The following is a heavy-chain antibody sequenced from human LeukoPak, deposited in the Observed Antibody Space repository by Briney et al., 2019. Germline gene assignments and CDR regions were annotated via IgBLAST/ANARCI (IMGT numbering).Heavy chain of an antibody. CDR1: GFTFSSYG. J-gene: IGHJ4*02. D-gene: IGHD3-22*01. CDR2: ISYDGSNK. V-gene: IGHV3-30*03. Sequence: GGSLRLSCAASGFTFSSYGMHWVRQAPGKGLEWVAVISYDGSNKYYADSVKGRFTISRDNSKNTLYLQMNSLRAEDTAVYYCARDLGYYHGVFDFWGQGILVTVSS. CDR3: ARDLGYYHGVFDF.